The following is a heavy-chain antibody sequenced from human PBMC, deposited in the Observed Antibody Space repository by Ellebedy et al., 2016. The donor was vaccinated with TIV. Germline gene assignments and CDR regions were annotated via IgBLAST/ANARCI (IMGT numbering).Heavy chain of an antibody. V-gene: IGHV3-23*01. Sequence: GESLKISCAASGFTFSSYAMSWVRQAPGKGLEWVSAISGSDGSTYYADSVKGRFPISRDNSKNTSYLQMNSLRAEDTAVYYCASYVDTAMVFDYWGQGTLVTVSS. D-gene: IGHD5-18*01. CDR2: ISGSDGST. CDR1: GFTFSSYA. J-gene: IGHJ4*02. CDR3: ASYVDTAMVFDY.